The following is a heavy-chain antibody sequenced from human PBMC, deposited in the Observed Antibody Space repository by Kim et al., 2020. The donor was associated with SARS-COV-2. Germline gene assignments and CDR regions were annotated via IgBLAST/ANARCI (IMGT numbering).Heavy chain of an antibody. CDR2: IYYSGST. CDR1: GGSISSGGYY. D-gene: IGHD6-6*01. V-gene: IGHV4-31*03. CDR3: AREVSSIAASTGGFDP. J-gene: IGHJ5*02. Sequence: SETLSLTCTVSGGSISSGGYYWSWIRQHPGKGLEWIGYIYYSGSTYYNPSLKSRVTISVDTSKNQFSLKLSSVTAADTAVYYCAREVSSIAASTGGFDPWGQGTLVTGSS.